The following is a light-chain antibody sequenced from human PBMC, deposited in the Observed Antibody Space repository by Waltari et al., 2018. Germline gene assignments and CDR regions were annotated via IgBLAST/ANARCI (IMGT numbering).Light chain of an antibody. Sequence: EIVLTQSPAILSFSPGERATRTCRASQSVGTYLAWYQQRPGQSPRLLIYDASNRATGIPARFTGSGSETDFTLTISSLQPEDFAVYYCQQRRNWPLTFGGGTRVQI. V-gene: IGKV3-11*01. CDR2: DAS. CDR1: QSVGTY. CDR3: QQRRNWPLT. J-gene: IGKJ4*01.